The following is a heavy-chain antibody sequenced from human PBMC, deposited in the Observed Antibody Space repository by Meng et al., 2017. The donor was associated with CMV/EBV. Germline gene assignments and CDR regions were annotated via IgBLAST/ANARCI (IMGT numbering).Heavy chain of an antibody. D-gene: IGHD1-26*01. CDR2: ISSSGSTI. V-gene: IGHV3-11*04. CDR1: GFTFSDYY. Sequence: GESLKISCAASGFTFSDYYMSWIRQAPGKGLEWVSYISSSGSTIYYADSVKGRFTISRDNAKNLLYLQMNSLRAEDTAVYYCARASSGSYYLNWFDPWGQGTLVTVSS. CDR3: ARASSGSYYLNWFDP. J-gene: IGHJ5*02.